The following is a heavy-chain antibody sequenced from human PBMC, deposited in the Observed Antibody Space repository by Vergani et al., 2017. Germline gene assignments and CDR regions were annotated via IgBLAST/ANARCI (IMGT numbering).Heavy chain of an antibody. Sequence: QVQLVQSGAEVKKPGSSVKVSCKASGGTFSSYAISWVRQAPGQGLEWMGGIIPIFGTANYAQKFQGRVTITADESTSTAYLELISLRSEDTAVSYCARGVAGTARGYYYGIDVWGQGTTVTVSS. CDR3: ARGVAGTARGYYYGIDV. D-gene: IGHD6-19*01. J-gene: IGHJ6*02. CDR1: GGTFSSYA. V-gene: IGHV1-69*01. CDR2: IIPIFGTA.